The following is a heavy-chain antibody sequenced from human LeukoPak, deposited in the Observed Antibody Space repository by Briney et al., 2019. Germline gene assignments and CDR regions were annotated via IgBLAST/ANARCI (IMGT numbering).Heavy chain of an antibody. CDR1: GGSISSYY. J-gene: IGHJ3*02. Sequence: SETLSLTCTVSGGSISSYYWGWIRQPPGKGLEWIGSIYYSGSTYYNPSLKSRVTISVDTSKNQFSLKLSSVTAADTAVYYCARRERGLQSTDLNAFDIWGQGTMVTVSS. D-gene: IGHD4-11*01. V-gene: IGHV4-39*07. CDR2: IYYSGST. CDR3: ARRERGLQSTDLNAFDI.